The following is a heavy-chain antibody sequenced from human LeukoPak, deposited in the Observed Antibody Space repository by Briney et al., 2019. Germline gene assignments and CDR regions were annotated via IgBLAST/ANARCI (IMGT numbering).Heavy chain of an antibody. CDR2: FDPEDGEI. Sequence: ASVKVSCKVSGYTLTELSMHWVRQAPGKGLEWMGGFDPEDGEIIYAQKFQGRVTMTEDTSTDTAYMELSSLRSEDTAVYYCATDPGCGGGDCYSPPNFDYWGQGTLVTVSS. CDR3: ATDPGCGGGDCYSPPNFDY. V-gene: IGHV1-24*01. D-gene: IGHD2-21*02. CDR1: GYTLTELS. J-gene: IGHJ4*02.